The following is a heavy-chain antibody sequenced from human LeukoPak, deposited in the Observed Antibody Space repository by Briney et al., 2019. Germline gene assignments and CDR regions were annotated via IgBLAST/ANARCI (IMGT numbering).Heavy chain of an antibody. D-gene: IGHD2-2*01. CDR2: ISYSGST. CDR3: ARVYCSSTNCYSHDAFDI. J-gene: IGHJ3*02. CDR1: GGSISTYS. V-gene: IGHV4-59*04. Sequence: SETLSLTCAVSGGSISTYSWSWIRQPPGKGLEWIGSISYSGSTYYNPSLKSRVTISVDTSKNQFSLKLSSVTAADTAVYYCARVYCSSTNCYSHDAFDIWGQGTMVTVSS.